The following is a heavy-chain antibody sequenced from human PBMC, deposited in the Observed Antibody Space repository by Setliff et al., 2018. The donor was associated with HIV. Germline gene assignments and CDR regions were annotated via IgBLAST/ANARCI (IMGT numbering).Heavy chain of an antibody. CDR3: ARHSPNVGVRGDAFDI. J-gene: IGHJ3*02. CDR2: INHSGST. D-gene: IGHD2-8*01. Sequence: LSLTCAVYGGSFSGYYWSWIRQPPGKGLEWIGEINHSGSTNYNPSLKSRVTISVDTSTNQFSLRLSSVTAADTAVYYCARHSPNVGVRGDAFDIWGQGTVVTVSS. CDR1: GGSFSGYY. V-gene: IGHV4-34*01.